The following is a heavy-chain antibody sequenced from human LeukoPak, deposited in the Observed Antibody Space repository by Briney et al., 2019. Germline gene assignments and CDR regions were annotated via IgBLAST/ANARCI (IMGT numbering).Heavy chain of an antibody. CDR1: GFTFSSYS. CDR3: ARDLLDKSGLIEYYGMDV. J-gene: IGHJ6*02. Sequence: GGSLRLSCAASGFTFSSYSMNWVRQAPGKGLEWVSSISSSSSYIYYADSVKGRFTISRDNAKNSLYLQMNSLRAEDTAVYYCARDLLDKSGLIEYYGMDVWGQGTTVTVSS. CDR2: ISSSSSYI. V-gene: IGHV3-21*01. D-gene: IGHD3-22*01.